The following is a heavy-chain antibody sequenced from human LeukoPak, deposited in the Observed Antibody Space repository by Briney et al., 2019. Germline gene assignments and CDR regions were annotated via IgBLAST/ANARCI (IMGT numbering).Heavy chain of an antibody. CDR2: ISGSGSGGST. V-gene: IGHV3-23*01. CDR3: AKATSVTTLFDY. J-gene: IGHJ4*02. Sequence: GGTLRLSCAASGFIFSSYGMTWVRQAPGKGLEWVSAISGSGSGGSTYYADSVKGRFTISRDNSKNTLYPQMNSLRVEDTAVYYCAKATSVTTLFDYWGQGTLVTVSS. D-gene: IGHD4-17*01. CDR1: GFIFSSYG.